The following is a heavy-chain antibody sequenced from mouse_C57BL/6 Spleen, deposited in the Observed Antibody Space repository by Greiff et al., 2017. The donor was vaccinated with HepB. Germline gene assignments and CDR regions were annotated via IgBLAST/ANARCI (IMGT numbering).Heavy chain of an antibody. CDR1: GYSITSGYY. J-gene: IGHJ2*01. CDR3: ARANDGYSL. V-gene: IGHV3-6*01. CDR2: ISYDGSN. D-gene: IGHD2-3*01. Sequence: EVKLQESGPGLVKPSQSLSLTCSVTGYSITSGYYWNWIRQFPGNKLEWMGYISYDGSNNYNPSLKNRISITRDTSKNQFFLKLNSVTTEDTATYYCARANDGYSLWGQGTTLTVSS.